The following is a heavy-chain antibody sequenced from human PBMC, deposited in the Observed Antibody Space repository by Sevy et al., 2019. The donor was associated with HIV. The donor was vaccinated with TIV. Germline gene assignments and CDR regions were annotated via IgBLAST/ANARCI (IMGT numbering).Heavy chain of an antibody. CDR2: IRYDGSNK. CDR1: GFTFSNYG. V-gene: IGHV3-30*02. CDR3: AKDEGITMVQGVINAFDI. J-gene: IGHJ3*02. D-gene: IGHD3-10*01. Sequence: GGSLRLSCAASGFTFSNYGMHWVRQAPGKGLEWVAFIRYDGSNKYYADSVKGRFTISRDNSKNTLYLQMNSLRAEDTAVYYCAKDEGITMVQGVINAFDIWAKGQWSPSPQ.